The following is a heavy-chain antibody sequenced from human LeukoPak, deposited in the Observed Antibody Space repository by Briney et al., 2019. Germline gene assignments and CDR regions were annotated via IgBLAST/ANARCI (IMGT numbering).Heavy chain of an antibody. CDR1: GYIFIDYY. D-gene: IGHD4-17*01. Sequence: ASVKVSCKASGYIFIDYYIHWVRQAPGQGLEWMGWIIPKSGGTNYAQNFQGRVAMTRDTSINTAYMELSRLRSDDTAVYYCARAQNDYGDYVGGARLDKWGQGTLVIVSS. CDR3: ARAQNDYGDYVGGARLDK. V-gene: IGHV1-2*02. J-gene: IGHJ4*02. CDR2: IIPKSGGT.